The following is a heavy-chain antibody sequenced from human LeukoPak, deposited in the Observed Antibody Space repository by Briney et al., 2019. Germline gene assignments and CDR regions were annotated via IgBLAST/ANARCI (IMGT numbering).Heavy chain of an antibody. CDR1: GGSFSGYY. V-gene: IGHV4-34*01. J-gene: IGHJ6*03. Sequence: SETLSLTCAVYGGSFSGYYWSWIRQSPGKGLEWIGEINHSGSTNYNPSLKSRVTISVDTSKNQFSLKLSSVTAADTAVYYCARSWVGDYYYYYYMDVWGKGTTVTVSS. CDR3: ARSWVGDYYYYYYMDV. D-gene: IGHD2-21*02. CDR2: INHSGST.